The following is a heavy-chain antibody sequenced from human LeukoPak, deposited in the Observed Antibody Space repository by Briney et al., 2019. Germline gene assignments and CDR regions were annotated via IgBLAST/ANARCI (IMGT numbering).Heavy chain of an antibody. D-gene: IGHD5-18*01. Sequence: PGGSLRLSCAASGFTFDDYAMHWVRQAPGKGLEWVSGISWNSGSIGYADSVKGRFTISRDNAKNSLYPQMNSLRAEDTALYYCAKDKARGYSYGQDAFDIWGQGTTVTVSS. J-gene: IGHJ3*02. CDR2: ISWNSGSI. CDR3: AKDKARGYSYGQDAFDI. V-gene: IGHV3-9*01. CDR1: GFTFDDYA.